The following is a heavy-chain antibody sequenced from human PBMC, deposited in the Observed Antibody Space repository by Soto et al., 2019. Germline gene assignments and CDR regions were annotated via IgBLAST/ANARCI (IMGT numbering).Heavy chain of an antibody. V-gene: IGHV3-21*01. D-gene: IGHD6-13*01. CDR3: ASSACAQQLFDP. CDR2: ISSSSSYI. Sequence: GGSLRLSCAASGFTFSSYSMNWVRQAPGKGLEWVSSISSSSSYIYYADSVKGRFTISRDNAKNSLYLQMNSLRAEDTAVYYCASSACAQQLFDPWGQGTLVTVSS. J-gene: IGHJ5*02. CDR1: GFTFSSYS.